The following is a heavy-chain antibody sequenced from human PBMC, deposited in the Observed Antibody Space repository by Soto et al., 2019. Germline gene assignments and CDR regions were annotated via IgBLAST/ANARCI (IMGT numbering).Heavy chain of an antibody. Sequence: ASVKVSCKASGCTFTSYGISWVRQAPGQGLEWMGWISAYNGNTNYAQKLQGRVTMTTDTSTSTAYMELRSLRSDDTAVYYCARGGTVIPYYYYYGMDVWGQGTTVTVSS. D-gene: IGHD2-8*02. CDR2: ISAYNGNT. CDR3: ARGGTVIPYYYYYGMDV. CDR1: GCTFTSYG. J-gene: IGHJ6*02. V-gene: IGHV1-18*01.